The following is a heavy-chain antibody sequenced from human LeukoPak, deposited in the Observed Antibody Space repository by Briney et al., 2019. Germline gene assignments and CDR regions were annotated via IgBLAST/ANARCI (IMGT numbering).Heavy chain of an antibody. CDR2: ISSSSSYI. D-gene: IGHD6-13*01. J-gene: IGHJ6*02. CDR3: ARDVRAAADSYYCYYGMDV. CDR1: GFTFSSYS. V-gene: IGHV3-21*01. Sequence: PGGSLRLSCAASGFTFSSYSMNWVRQAPGKGLEWVSSISSSSSYIYYADSVKGRFTISRDNAKNSLYLQMNSLRAEDTAVYYCARDVRAAADSYYCYYGMDVWGQGTTVTVSS.